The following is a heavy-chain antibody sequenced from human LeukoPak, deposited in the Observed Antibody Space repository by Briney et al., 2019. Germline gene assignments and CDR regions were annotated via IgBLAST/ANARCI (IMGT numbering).Heavy chain of an antibody. CDR3: ARGIWETNSVAFDL. V-gene: IGHV3-30*04. Sequence: GGSLRLSCAASGFSLGSHVMHWVRQAPGKGLEWVALIFSDGSNEYYADSVKGRFTISRDNSKNTLYLQINGLTREDTAVYSCARGIWETNSVAFDLWGQGTMVIVS. CDR1: GFSLGSHV. J-gene: IGHJ3*01. D-gene: IGHD3-16*01. CDR2: IFSDGSNE.